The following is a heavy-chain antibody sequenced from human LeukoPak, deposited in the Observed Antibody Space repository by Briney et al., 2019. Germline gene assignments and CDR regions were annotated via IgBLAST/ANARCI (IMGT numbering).Heavy chain of an antibody. J-gene: IGHJ4*02. Sequence: PSETLSLTCAVYGGSFSGYYWSWIRQPPGKGREWIGEINHSGSTNYNPSLKSRVTISVDTSKNQFSLKLSSVTAADTAVYYCARGEVGLVDWGQGTLVTVSS. V-gene: IGHV4-34*01. D-gene: IGHD1-26*01. CDR3: ARGEVGLVD. CDR1: GGSFSGYY. CDR2: INHSGST.